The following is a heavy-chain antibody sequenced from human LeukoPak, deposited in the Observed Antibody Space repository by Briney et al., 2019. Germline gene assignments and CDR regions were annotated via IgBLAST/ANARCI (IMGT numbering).Heavy chain of an antibody. CDR3: ARHDWGGRWGPFDY. V-gene: IGHV5-51*01. D-gene: IGHD3-9*01. Sequence: GESLKISCKGFGYSFTNYWIGWVRQMPGKGLEWMGTIYPGDSDTRYSPSFQGQVTMSADKSISTAYLQWSSLKASDTAMYYCARHDWGGRWGPFDYWGQGTLVTVSS. CDR1: GYSFTNYW. J-gene: IGHJ4*02. CDR2: IYPGDSDT.